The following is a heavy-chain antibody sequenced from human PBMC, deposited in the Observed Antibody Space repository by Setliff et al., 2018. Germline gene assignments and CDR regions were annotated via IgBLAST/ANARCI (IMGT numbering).Heavy chain of an antibody. V-gene: IGHV1-69*16. D-gene: IGHD2-15*01. J-gene: IGHJ3*02. CDR3: ATDHQIQDIVMVVTGPGGAFDT. Sequence: SVKVSCKASGGTFSSYTISWVRQAPGQGLEWMGRIIPILGIANYAQKFQGRVTITTDESTSTAYMELSSLRSEDTAVYYCATDHQIQDIVMVVTGPGGAFDTWGQGTMVTVSS. CDR1: GGTFSSYT. CDR2: IIPILGIA.